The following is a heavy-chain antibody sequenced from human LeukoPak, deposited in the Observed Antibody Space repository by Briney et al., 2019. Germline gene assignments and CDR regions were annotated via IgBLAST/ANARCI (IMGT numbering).Heavy chain of an antibody. CDR3: ARVNRYYYYYMDV. V-gene: IGHV1-69*06. Sequence: ASVKVSCKASGGTFSSYAISWVRQAPGQGLEWMGGIIPIFGTANYAQKFQGRVTITADKSTSTAYMELSSLRSEDTAVYYCARVNRYYYYYMDVWGKGTTVTVSS. CDR1: GGTFSSYA. J-gene: IGHJ6*03. CDR2: IIPIFGTA.